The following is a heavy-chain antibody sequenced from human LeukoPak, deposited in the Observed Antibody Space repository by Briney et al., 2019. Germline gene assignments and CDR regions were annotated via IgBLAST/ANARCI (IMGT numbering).Heavy chain of an antibody. V-gene: IGHV1-2*02. J-gene: IGHJ6*03. CDR1: GYTFTGYY. CDR3: ARDDMRYCSSTSCYSMDV. CDR2: INPNSGGT. D-gene: IGHD2-2*01. Sequence: ASVKVSCKASGYTFTGYYMHWVRQAPGQGLEWMGWINPNSGGTNYAQKFQGRVTITADESTSTAYMELSSLRSEDTAVYYCARDDMRYCSSTSCYSMDVWGKGTTVTISS.